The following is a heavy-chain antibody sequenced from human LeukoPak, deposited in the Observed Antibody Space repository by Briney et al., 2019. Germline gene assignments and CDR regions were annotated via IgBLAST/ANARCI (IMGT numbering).Heavy chain of an antibody. CDR3: ARSYFDSSGYGWFDP. CDR1: GYTFTNYG. V-gene: IGHV1-18*01. J-gene: IGHJ5*02. D-gene: IGHD3-22*01. Sequence: GASVKVSCKASGYTFTNYGISWVRQAPGQGLEWMGWISTYNGYTNYAQKLQGRVTMTTDTSTSTAYMELRSLRSDDTAIYYCARSYFDSSGYGWFDPWGQGALVTVSS. CDR2: ISTYNGYT.